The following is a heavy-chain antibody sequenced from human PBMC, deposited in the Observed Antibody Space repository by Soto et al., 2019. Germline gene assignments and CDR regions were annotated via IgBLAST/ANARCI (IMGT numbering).Heavy chain of an antibody. J-gene: IGHJ3*02. CDR3: ARANDRYDAFDI. V-gene: IGHV4-59*01. D-gene: IGHD1-1*01. CDR2: IFYSGST. CDR1: GGSLSSFY. Sequence: SETLSLTCTVSGGSLSSFYWSWIRQPPGKGLEWIGFIFYSGSTNYNPSLKSRVTISVDTSKNQLSLKLSSVTAADTAVYFCARANDRYDAFDIWGQGTMVTVSS.